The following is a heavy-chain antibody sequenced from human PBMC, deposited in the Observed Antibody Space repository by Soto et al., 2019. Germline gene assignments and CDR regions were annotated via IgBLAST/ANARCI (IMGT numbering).Heavy chain of an antibody. D-gene: IGHD3-22*01. CDR1: GYTFTSYY. CDR3: ARAIRDYYDSSCYSLFGY. CDR2: INPSGGST. J-gene: IGHJ4*02. Sequence: ASVKVSCKASGYTFTSYYMHWVRQAPGQGLEWMGIINPSGGSTSYAQKFQGRVTMTRDTSTSTVYMELSSLRSEDTAVYYCARAIRDYYDSSCYSLFGYWGQGTLVTVSS. V-gene: IGHV1-46*01.